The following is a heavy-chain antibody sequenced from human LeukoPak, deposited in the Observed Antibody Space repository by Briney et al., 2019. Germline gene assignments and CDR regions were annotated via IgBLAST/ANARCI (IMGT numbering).Heavy chain of an antibody. V-gene: IGHV3-11*01. D-gene: IGHD2-8*01. Sequence: GGSLRLSCAASGFTFSYYYMSWIRQAPGRGLEWLSCISGSSGTIYYADSVKGRFTISRDNAKNSLYPQMNSLRAEDTAVYYCARVAGDLYDLPLDYWGQGTLVTVSS. CDR3: ARVAGDLYDLPLDY. CDR1: GFTFSYYY. CDR2: ISGSSGTI. J-gene: IGHJ4*02.